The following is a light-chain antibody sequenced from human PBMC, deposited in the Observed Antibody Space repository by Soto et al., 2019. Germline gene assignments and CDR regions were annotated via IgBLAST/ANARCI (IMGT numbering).Light chain of an antibody. J-gene: IGKJ1*01. CDR1: QSINTW. CDR2: DAS. Sequence: DIQMTQSPSTLSASVGDRVSITCRASQSINTWLAWYQQKPGKAPNLLIYDASNLESGVPSRFSGSGSGTEFTLTISSLQPEDSATYYCQQYNSYWTFGQGTKVDIK. CDR3: QQYNSYWT. V-gene: IGKV1-5*01.